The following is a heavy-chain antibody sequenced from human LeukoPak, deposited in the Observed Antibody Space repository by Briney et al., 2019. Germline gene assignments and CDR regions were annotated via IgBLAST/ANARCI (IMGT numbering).Heavy chain of an antibody. V-gene: IGHV4-59*01. CDR1: GGSISSYY. CDR3: ARRGSGWRNWFDP. CDR2: IYYSGST. Sequence: PSETLSLTCTVSGGSISSYYWSWIRQPPGKGLEWIGYIYYSGSTNYNPSLKSRVTISVDTSKNQFSLKLSSVTAADTAVYYCARRGSGWRNWFDPWGQGTLVTVSS. D-gene: IGHD6-19*01. J-gene: IGHJ5*02.